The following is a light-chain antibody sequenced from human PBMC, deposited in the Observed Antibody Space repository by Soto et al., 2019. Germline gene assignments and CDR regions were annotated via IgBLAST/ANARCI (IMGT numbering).Light chain of an antibody. V-gene: IGKV3-20*01. CDR2: GAS. J-gene: IGKJ3*01. CDR3: QQYGSSPLT. Sequence: LSLSPGERATLSCRASQSVSSSYLAWYQQKPGQAPRLLIYGASSRATGIPDRFSGSGSGTDFTLTISRLEPEDFAVYYCQQYGSSPLTFGPGTKVDIK. CDR1: QSVSSSY.